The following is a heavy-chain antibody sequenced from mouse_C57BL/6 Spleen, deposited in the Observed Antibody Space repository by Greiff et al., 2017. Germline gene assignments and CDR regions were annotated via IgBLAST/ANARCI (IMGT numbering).Heavy chain of an antibody. Sequence: QVQLQQSGAELVMPGASVKLSCKASGYTFTSYWMHWVKQRPGQGLEWIGEIDPSDSYTNYNQKFKGKSTLTVDNSSSTAYMQLSSLTSEDSAVYYCARPTGNAMDYWGQGTSVTVSS. CDR3: ARPTGNAMDY. D-gene: IGHD4-1*01. CDR1: GYTFTSYW. J-gene: IGHJ4*01. V-gene: IGHV1-69*01. CDR2: IDPSDSYT.